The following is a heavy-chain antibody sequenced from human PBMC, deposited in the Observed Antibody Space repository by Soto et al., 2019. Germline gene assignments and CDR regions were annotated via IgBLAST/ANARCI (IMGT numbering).Heavy chain of an antibody. Sequence: PSETLSLTCTVSGGSVSSGSYYWSWIRQPPGKGLEWIGYIYYSGSTNYNPSLKSRVTISVDTSKNQFSLKLSSVTAADTAVYYCARLSGNYYDSSGYYLDYWGQGTLVTVSS. D-gene: IGHD3-22*01. CDR3: ARLSGNYYDSSGYYLDY. CDR1: GGSVSSGSYY. CDR2: IYYSGST. V-gene: IGHV4-61*01. J-gene: IGHJ4*02.